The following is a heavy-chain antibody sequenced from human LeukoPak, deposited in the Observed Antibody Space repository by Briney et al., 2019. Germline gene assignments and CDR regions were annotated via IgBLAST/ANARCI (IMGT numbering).Heavy chain of an antibody. CDR1: GVTFSSYW. J-gene: IGHJ4*02. CDR2: INSDGSST. CDR3: ARGVYYYDSSNCGY. D-gene: IGHD3-22*01. V-gene: IGHV3-74*01. Sequence: GGSLRLSCAASGVTFSSYWMHWVRPAPGKGLVWVSRINSDGSSTSYADSVKGRFTISRDNAKNTLYLQMNSLRAEDTAVYYCARGVYYYDSSNCGYWGQGTLVTVSS.